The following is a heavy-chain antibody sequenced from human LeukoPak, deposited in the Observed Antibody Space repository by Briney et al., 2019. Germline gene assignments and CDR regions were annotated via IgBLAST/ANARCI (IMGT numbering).Heavy chain of an antibody. V-gene: IGHV1-69*06. CDR2: IIPIFGTA. CDR3: ANYYDYVWGSYRYDY. Sequence: ASVKVSCKASGGTFSSYAISWVRQAPGQGLEWMGGIIPIFGTANYAQKFQGRVTITADKSTSTAYMELSSLRSEDTAVYYCANYYDYVWGSYRYDYWGQGTLVTVSS. J-gene: IGHJ4*02. CDR1: GGTFSSYA. D-gene: IGHD3-16*02.